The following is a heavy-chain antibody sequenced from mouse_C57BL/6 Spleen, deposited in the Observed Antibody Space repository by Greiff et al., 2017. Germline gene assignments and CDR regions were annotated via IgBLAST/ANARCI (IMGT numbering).Heavy chain of an antibody. CDR1: GYTFTSYG. V-gene: IGHV1-81*01. CDR2: IYPRSGNT. CDR3: ARYPLYYGSSYLDWYFDV. Sequence: VQLQESGAELARPGASVKLSCKASGYTFTSYGISWVKQRTGQGLEWIGEIYPRSGNTYYNEKFKGKATLTADKSSSTAYMELRSLTSEDSAVYFCARYPLYYGSSYLDWYFDVWGTGTTVTVSS. D-gene: IGHD1-1*01. J-gene: IGHJ1*03.